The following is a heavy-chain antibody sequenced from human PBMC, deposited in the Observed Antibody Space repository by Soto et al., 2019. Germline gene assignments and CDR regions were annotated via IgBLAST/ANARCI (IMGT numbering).Heavy chain of an antibody. V-gene: IGHV1-3*01. J-gene: IGHJ5*02. D-gene: IGHD3-3*01. CDR2: INAGNGNT. CDR1: GYTFTSYA. Sequence: GASVKVSCKASGYTFTSYAMHWVRQAPGQRLEWMGWINAGNGNTKYSQKFQGRVTITRDTSASTAYMELSSLRSEDTAVYYCAYEVYDFWSGLRGWFDPWAREPWSPSPQ. CDR3: AYEVYDFWSGLRGWFDP.